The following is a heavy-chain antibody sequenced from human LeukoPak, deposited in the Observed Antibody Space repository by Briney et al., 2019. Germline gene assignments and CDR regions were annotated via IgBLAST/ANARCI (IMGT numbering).Heavy chain of an antibody. D-gene: IGHD6-19*01. Sequence: GASVRVSCKASGGTFSSYAISWVRQAPGRGLEWMGGIIPIFGTANYAQKFQGRVTITADESTSTAYMELSSLRSEDTAVYYCARDRKRYSSGWYGAFDIWGQGTMVTVSS. CDR2: IIPIFGTA. CDR1: GGTFSSYA. J-gene: IGHJ3*02. V-gene: IGHV1-69*13. CDR3: ARDRKRYSSGWYGAFDI.